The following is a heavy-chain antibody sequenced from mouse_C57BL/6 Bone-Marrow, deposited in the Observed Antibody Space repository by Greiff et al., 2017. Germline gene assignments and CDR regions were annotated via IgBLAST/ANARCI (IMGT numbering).Heavy chain of an antibody. Sequence: EVQRVESGPELVKPGDSVKISCKASGYSFTGYFMNWVMQSHGKSLEWIGRINPYNGDTFYNQKFKGKATLTVDKSSSTAHMELRSLTSEDSAVYYCARGVITTLFDYWGQGTTLTVSS. CDR1: GYSFTGYF. V-gene: IGHV1-20*01. CDR3: ARGVITTLFDY. J-gene: IGHJ2*01. CDR2: INPYNGDT. D-gene: IGHD2-4*01.